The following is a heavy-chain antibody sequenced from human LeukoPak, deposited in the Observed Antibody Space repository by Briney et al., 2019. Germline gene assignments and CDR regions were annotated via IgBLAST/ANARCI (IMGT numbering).Heavy chain of an antibody. CDR2: IYTSGST. CDR3: ARGATADFDP. Sequence: SETLSLTCTVSDGSISSYYWSWLRQPAGKGLEWIGRIYTSGSTNYNPSLKSRVTMSVDTSRNQFSLKLNSVTAADTAVYYCARGATADFDPWGQGNLVTVSS. V-gene: IGHV4-4*07. D-gene: IGHD3-3*01. CDR1: DGSISSYY. J-gene: IGHJ5*02.